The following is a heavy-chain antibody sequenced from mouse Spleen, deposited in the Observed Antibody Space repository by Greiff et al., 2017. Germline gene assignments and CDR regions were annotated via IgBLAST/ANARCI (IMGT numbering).Heavy chain of an antibody. Sequence: EVKLVESGGGLVKPGGSLKLSCAASGFTFSSYTMSWVRQTPEKRLEWVATISSGGSYTYYPDSVKGRFTISRDNAKNTLYLQMSSLKSEDTAMYYCTRGYYGLDYWGQGTTLTVSS. CDR2: ISSGGSYT. D-gene: IGHD1-1*01. J-gene: IGHJ2*01. V-gene: IGHV5-6-4*01. CDR3: TRGYYGLDY. CDR1: GFTFSSYT.